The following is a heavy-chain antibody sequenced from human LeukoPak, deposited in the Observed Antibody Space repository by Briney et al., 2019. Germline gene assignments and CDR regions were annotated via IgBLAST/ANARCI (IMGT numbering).Heavy chain of an antibody. J-gene: IGHJ4*02. CDR3: VRAWYGAGSDCYFDY. CDR1: GFTFSDYY. D-gene: IGHD3-10*01. Sequence: PGGSLRLSCAASGFTFSDYYMSWIRQAPGKGLEWVSYISSSGSTIYYADSVKGRFTISRDNAENSLHRQMNSLRGEDTAVYYGVRAWYGAGSDCYFDYWGQKTLVTVSS. CDR2: ISSSGSTI. V-gene: IGHV3-11*01.